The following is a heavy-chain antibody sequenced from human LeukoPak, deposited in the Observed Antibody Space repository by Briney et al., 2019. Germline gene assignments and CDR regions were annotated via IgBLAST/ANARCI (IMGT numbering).Heavy chain of an antibody. CDR3: ATTSYDSSGYYYNYFDY. J-gene: IGHJ4*02. D-gene: IGHD3-22*01. V-gene: IGHV3-30*03. CDR2: ISYDGSNK. Sequence: GGSLRLSCAASGFTFSSYGMHWVRQAPGKGLEWVAVISYDGSNKYYADSVKGRFTISRDNSKNTLYLPKNSLRAEVTALYYCATTSYDSSGYYYNYFDYWGQGTLVTVSS. CDR1: GFTFSSYG.